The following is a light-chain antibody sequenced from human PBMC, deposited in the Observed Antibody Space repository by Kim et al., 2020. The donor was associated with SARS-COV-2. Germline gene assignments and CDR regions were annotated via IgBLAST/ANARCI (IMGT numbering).Light chain of an antibody. CDR3: QQYYSTPIT. J-gene: IGKJ5*01. Sequence: RATINCKSSQNILYSSNNNNYLAWFQQKPGQPPKLLIYWASIRESGVPDRFSGSGSGTDFTLTISSLQAEDVAIYYCQQYYSTPITFGQGTRLEIK. V-gene: IGKV4-1*01. CDR2: WAS. CDR1: QNILYSSNNNNY.